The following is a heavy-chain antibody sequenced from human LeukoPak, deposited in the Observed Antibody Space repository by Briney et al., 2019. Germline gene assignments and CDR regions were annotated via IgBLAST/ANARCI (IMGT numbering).Heavy chain of an antibody. Sequence: SQTLSLTCAISGNSVSSNSAAWNWIRQSPSRGLEWLGRTYYRSKWYNDYAVSVKSRITINPDTSKNQFSLQLNSVTPEDTAVYYCARGAGDYGGNLVGIDYWGQGTLVTVSS. J-gene: IGHJ4*02. CDR2: TYYRSKWYN. CDR3: ARGAGDYGGNLVGIDY. V-gene: IGHV6-1*01. D-gene: IGHD4-23*01. CDR1: GNSVSSNSAA.